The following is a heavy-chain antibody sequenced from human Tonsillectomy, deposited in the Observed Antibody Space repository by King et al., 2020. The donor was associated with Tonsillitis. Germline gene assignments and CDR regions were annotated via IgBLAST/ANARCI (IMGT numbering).Heavy chain of an antibody. D-gene: IGHD1-1*01. CDR1: GFTFVYYA. CDR2: INCKIGSM. CDR3: AKDFWNDLDYDYGMDV. J-gene: IGHJ6*02. Sequence: VQLVESVGGLVQPGRCLRLSCAVSGFTFVYYAMHWVRQAPGRGLCWGSAINCKIGSMGYSDSVKGRFTNSRDNAKNSLHLEMRSLRPEDTALYYCAKDFWNDLDYDYGMDVWGQGTTVTVSS. V-gene: IGHV3-9*01.